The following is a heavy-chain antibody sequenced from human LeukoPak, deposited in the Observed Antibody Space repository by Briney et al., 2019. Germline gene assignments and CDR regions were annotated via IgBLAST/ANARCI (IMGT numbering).Heavy chain of an antibody. J-gene: IGHJ4*02. Sequence: GGSLRLSCSASGFTFSSYAMNWVRQAPGKGLEYVSAITSNGGSTYYADSVKGRFTISRDNSKNTLYLQMSSLRAEDTAVYYCVKGRCSGSSCYGGDYWGQGTLITVSS. D-gene: IGHD2-2*01. CDR2: ITSNGGST. V-gene: IGHV3-64D*06. CDR1: GFTFSSYA. CDR3: VKGRCSGSSCYGGDY.